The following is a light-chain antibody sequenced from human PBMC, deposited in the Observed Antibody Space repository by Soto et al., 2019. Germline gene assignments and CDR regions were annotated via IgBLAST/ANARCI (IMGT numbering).Light chain of an antibody. CDR3: QQYDDLPYT. Sequence: DLPMTQSPSSLSASVGDRVTITCQASQDISKYLSWYQHKPGKAPKLLIYDASNLGTGVPSRFRGSGSGTGFTFTISGLQPEDIATYYCQQYDDLPYTFGQGTKLEIK. J-gene: IGKJ2*01. CDR1: QDISKY. V-gene: IGKV1-33*01. CDR2: DAS.